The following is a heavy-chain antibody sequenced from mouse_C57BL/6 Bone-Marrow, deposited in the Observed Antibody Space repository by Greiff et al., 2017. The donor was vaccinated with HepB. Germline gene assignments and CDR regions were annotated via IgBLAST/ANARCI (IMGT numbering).Heavy chain of an antibody. J-gene: IGHJ2*01. CDR3: ARLLRWYYFDY. D-gene: IGHD1-1*02. V-gene: IGHV5-6*01. CDR2: ISSGGSYT. Sequence: EVHLVESGGDLVKPGGSLKLSCAASGFTFSSYGMSWVRQTPDKRLEWVATISSGGSYTYYPDSVKGRFTISRDNAKNTLYLQMSSLKSEDTAMYYCARLLRWYYFDYWGQGTTLTVSS. CDR1: GFTFSSYG.